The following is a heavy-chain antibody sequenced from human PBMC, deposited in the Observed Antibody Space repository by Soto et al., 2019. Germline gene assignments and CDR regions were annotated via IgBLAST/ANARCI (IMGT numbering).Heavy chain of an antibody. CDR2: ILPVFGTA. J-gene: IGHJ3*02. V-gene: IGHV1-69*14. CDR1: GGTFSTSS. CDR3: ARGHEYGGNSDAFDI. Sequence: QVHLVQSGAEVKKPGSSVKVSCKASGGTFSTSSINWLRQAPGQRPEWMGNILPVFGTADYAQKFRDRVTITADKSTNTAYMVLRSLFSEDAAVYYCARGHEYGGNSDAFDIWGQGTVVTVSS. D-gene: IGHD4-17*01.